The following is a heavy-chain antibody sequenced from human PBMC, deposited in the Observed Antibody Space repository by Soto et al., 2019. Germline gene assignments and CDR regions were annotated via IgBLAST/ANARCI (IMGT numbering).Heavy chain of an antibody. CDR2: ISSSSSYT. D-gene: IGHD3-22*01. V-gene: IGHV3-21*01. J-gene: IGHJ4*02. Sequence: PGGSRRLSCAASGFTFSSYAMSWVRQAPGKGLEWVSYISSSSSYTNYADSVKGRFTISRDNAKNSLYLQMNSLRAEDTAVYYCARDTLYYYDSSGYYYFDYWGQGTLVTVSS. CDR3: ARDTLYYYDSSGYYYFDY. CDR1: GFTFSSYA.